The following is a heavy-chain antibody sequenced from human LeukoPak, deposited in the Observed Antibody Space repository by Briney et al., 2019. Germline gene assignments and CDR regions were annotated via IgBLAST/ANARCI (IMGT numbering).Heavy chain of an antibody. CDR1: GGSISSGSYY. J-gene: IGHJ5*02. D-gene: IGHD3-22*01. Sequence: SQTLSLTCTVSGGSISSGSYYWSWIRQPAGKGLEWIGRIYTSGSTNYNPSLKSRVTISVDTSKNQFSLKLSSVTAADTAVYYCAREYYDSSGYYSRWFDPWGQGTLVNGS. CDR2: IYTSGST. V-gene: IGHV4-61*02. CDR3: AREYYDSSGYYSRWFDP.